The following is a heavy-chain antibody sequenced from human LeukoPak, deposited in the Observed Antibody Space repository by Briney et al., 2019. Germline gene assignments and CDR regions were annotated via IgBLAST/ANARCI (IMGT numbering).Heavy chain of an antibody. V-gene: IGHV4-34*01. J-gene: IGHJ4*02. Sequence: PSQTLSLTCAVYGGSFSGYYWSWIRQPPGKGMEWIGEINHSGSTNYNPSLKGRVTISVDTSKNQFSLKLSSVTAADTAVYYCARATGYYYDSSGYYGYWGQGTLVTVSS. CDR1: GGSFSGYY. CDR3: ARATGYYYDSSGYYGY. D-gene: IGHD3-22*01. CDR2: INHSGST.